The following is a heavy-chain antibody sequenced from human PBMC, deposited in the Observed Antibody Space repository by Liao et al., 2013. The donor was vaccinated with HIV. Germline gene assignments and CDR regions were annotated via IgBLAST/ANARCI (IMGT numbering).Heavy chain of an antibody. V-gene: IGHV4-30-4*08. CDR2: IYFSGIT. J-gene: IGHJ3*02. Sequence: QVQLRESGPGLVKPSQTLSLTCTVSGASISSNNYYWTWIRQPPGKGLQWIGSIYFSGITYYSPSLRSRLTISIDTSKNHFSLTLNSVTAADTAMYYCATRGDYGDYGGLAEPGNAFDIWGQGTMLTVSS. CDR3: ATRGDYGDYGGLAEPGNAFDI. D-gene: IGHD4-17*01. CDR1: GASISSNNYY.